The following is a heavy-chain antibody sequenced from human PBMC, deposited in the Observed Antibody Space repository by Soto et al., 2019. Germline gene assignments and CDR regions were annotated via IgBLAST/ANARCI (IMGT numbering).Heavy chain of an antibody. D-gene: IGHD3-22*01. CDR1: GFTFSSYA. Sequence: GGSLRLSCAASGFTFSSYAMSWVRQAPGKGLEWVSAISGSGGSTYYADSVKGRFTISRDNSKNTLYLQMNSLRAEDTAGYYSAKDMPEYSYDSSGYYTPGYYGMYVWGQGTTVTVSS. CDR3: AKDMPEYSYDSSGYYTPGYYGMYV. V-gene: IGHV3-23*01. CDR2: ISGSGGST. J-gene: IGHJ6*02.